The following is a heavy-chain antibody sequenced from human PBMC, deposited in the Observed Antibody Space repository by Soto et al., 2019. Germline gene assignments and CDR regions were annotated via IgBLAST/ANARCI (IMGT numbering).Heavy chain of an antibody. J-gene: IGHJ4*02. Sequence: EVQRLQSGGGLVQPGGSLRLSCAASGFTFTSYSMTWVRQTPGKGLEWVAAVNPGGYSTYYADPVKGRFTISRDNSNKTVYLQMNSLRAEDTAVYYCAKDLRAGSGYDFDYRDQGTLVTVSS. D-gene: IGHD5-12*01. CDR3: AKDLRAGSGYDFDY. CDR1: GFTFTSYS. V-gene: IGHV3-23*01. CDR2: VNPGGYST.